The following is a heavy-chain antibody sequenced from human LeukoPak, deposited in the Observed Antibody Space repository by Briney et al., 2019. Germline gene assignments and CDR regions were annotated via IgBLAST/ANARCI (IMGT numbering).Heavy chain of an antibody. CDR3: ARGVTTNGYYYYMDV. Sequence: SETLSLTCTVSSGSISSSNYYWDWIRQPPGKSLEWIGNIYYSGRTFYNPSLKSRVTISVDTSKNQFSLNLSSVTAADTAVYFCARGVTTNGYYYYMDVWGKGTTVTVSS. CDR2: IYYSGRT. V-gene: IGHV4-39*01. J-gene: IGHJ6*03. CDR1: SGSISSSNYY. D-gene: IGHD4-17*01.